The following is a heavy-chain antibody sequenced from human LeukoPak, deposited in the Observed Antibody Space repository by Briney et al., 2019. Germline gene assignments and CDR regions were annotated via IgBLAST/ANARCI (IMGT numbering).Heavy chain of an antibody. CDR3: ARHGTISSESYFDY. Sequence: TSETLSLTCTVSGGSVSSGSYYWSWIRQPPGKGLEWIGYIYYSGSTNYNPSLKSRVTGFVDTSRNQVSLRLSSVTAADTAVYYCARHGTISSESYFDYWGQGALVTVSS. D-gene: IGHD1-14*01. CDR1: GGSVSSGSYY. J-gene: IGHJ4*02. V-gene: IGHV4-61*01. CDR2: IYYSGST.